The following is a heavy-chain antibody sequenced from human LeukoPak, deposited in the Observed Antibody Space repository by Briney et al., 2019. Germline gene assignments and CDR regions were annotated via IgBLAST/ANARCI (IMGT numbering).Heavy chain of an antibody. Sequence: ASVKVSCKASGYTFTHYGISWVRQAPGQGLEWMGWISAYNGNANYAQKLQGRVTMTTDTSTTTAYMEVRSLRSEDTAVYYCARDSGMVRGTVDYWGQGTLVTVSS. CDR2: ISAYNGNA. CDR1: GYTFTHYG. V-gene: IGHV1-18*01. CDR3: ARDSGMVRGTVDY. J-gene: IGHJ4*02. D-gene: IGHD3-10*01.